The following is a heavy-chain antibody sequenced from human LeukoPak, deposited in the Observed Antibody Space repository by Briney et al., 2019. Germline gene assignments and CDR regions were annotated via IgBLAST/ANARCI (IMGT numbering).Heavy chain of an antibody. CDR2: IYYSGST. CDR1: DYSISSGYY. D-gene: IGHD3-10*02. V-gene: IGHV4-38-2*01. CDR3: AELGITMIGGV. J-gene: IGHJ6*04. Sequence: SETLSLICSVSDYSISSGYYWGWVRQPPGKGLEWIGSIYYSGSTYYNPSLKRRVTISVDTSKNQFSLKLSSVTAADTAVYYCAELGITMIGGVWGKGTTVTISS.